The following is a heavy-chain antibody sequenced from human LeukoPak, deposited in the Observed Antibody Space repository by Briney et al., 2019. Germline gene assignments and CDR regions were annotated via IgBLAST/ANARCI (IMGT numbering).Heavy chain of an antibody. Sequence: ASVKVSCKTSGYTFTGYYMHWVRQAPGQGLEWMGWINPNSGGTNYAQKFQGRVTMTRDTSISTAYMELSRLRSDDTAVYYCARDQSTTVVTDAFDIWGQGTMVTVSS. D-gene: IGHD4-23*01. CDR3: ARDQSTTVVTDAFDI. J-gene: IGHJ3*02. CDR2: INPNSGGT. V-gene: IGHV1-2*02. CDR1: GYTFTGYY.